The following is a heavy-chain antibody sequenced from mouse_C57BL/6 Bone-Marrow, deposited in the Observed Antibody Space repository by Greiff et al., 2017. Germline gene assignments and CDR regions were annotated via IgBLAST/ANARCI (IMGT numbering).Heavy chain of an antibody. CDR1: GSTFTSYW. V-gene: IGHV1-72*01. CDR3: ARRSYAMDY. Sequence: QFQLQQPGAELVKPGASVKSSCKASGSTFTSYWMPWVKRMPGRGLEWIGRIDPNGGGTKFNAKFQSKATLTVDKPSSTAYMQLSSLTSEDSAVYDCARRSYAMDYWGQGTSVTVSS. CDR2: IDPNGGGT. J-gene: IGHJ4*01.